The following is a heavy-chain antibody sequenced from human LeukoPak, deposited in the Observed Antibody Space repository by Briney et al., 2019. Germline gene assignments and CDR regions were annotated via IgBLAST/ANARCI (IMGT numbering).Heavy chain of an antibody. J-gene: IGHJ4*02. CDR2: IWNSGNS. D-gene: IGHD2-2*01. CDR1: AGSINSGGYF. V-gene: IGHV4-31*03. CDR3: ARYHCGSTYCPGVDF. Sequence: SETLSLTCTVSAGSINSGGYFWTWVRQHPGEGLEWIGYIWNSGNSYYNPSLSSRVIISADSSKSTFSLKLGSVTAADTAVYYCARYHCGSTYCPGVDFYGQGTLVTVSS.